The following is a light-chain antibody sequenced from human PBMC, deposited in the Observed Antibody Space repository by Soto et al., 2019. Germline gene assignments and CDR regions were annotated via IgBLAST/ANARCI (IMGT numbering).Light chain of an antibody. V-gene: IGLV2-14*01. CDR3: SSYSSTSSVV. Sequence: QSVLTQPASVSGSPGQSITMSCTGTSSDVGGYNYVSWYQQHPGKAPKLMIYGVANRPSGVSHRFSGSKSGNTASLAISGLQAEDEADYYCSSYSSTSSVVCVGGTKVTVL. J-gene: IGLJ2*01. CDR2: GVA. CDR1: SSDVGGYNY.